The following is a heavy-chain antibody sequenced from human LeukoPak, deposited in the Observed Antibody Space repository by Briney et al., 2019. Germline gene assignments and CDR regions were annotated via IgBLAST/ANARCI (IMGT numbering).Heavy chain of an antibody. J-gene: IGHJ4*02. Sequence: SQTLSLTSAISGDSVYSGSSAWSWIRQSASRGLEWLGRTYYRSKWNHDYAESVKSRITINPDTSKNEFSLQLNSVTPEDTAVYYCARNLRPDFDYWGQGTLVTVSS. CDR2: TYYRSKWNH. V-gene: IGHV6-1*01. CDR3: ARNLRPDFDY. CDR1: GDSVYSGSSA.